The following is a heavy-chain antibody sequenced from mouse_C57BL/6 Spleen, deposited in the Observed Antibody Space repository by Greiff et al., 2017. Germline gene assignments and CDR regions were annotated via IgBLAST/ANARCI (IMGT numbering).Heavy chain of an antibody. CDR1: GYTFTSYW. V-gene: IGHV1-50*01. Sequence: QVQLQQSGAELVKPGASVKLSCKASGYTFTSYWMQWVKQRPGQGLEWIGVIDPSDSYTNYNQKFKGKATLTVDTSSSTTYMQLSSLTSEDSAVYYCAIAITAVVATGYWGQGTTLTVSS. J-gene: IGHJ2*01. CDR3: AIAITAVVATGY. CDR2: IDPSDSYT. D-gene: IGHD1-1*01.